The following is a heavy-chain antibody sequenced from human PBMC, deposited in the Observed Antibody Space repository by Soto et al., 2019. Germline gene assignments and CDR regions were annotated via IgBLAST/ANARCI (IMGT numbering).Heavy chain of an antibody. J-gene: IGHJ6*02. CDR1: GFTFSSYA. Sequence: GGSLRLSCAASGFTFSSYATSWVRQAPGKGLEWVSAISGSGGSTYYADSVKGRFTISRDNSKNTLYLQMNSLRAEDTAVYYCAKDWEGILWWHGWDYGMDVWGQGTTVTVSS. CDR2: ISGSGGST. D-gene: IGHD2-21*01. CDR3: AKDWEGILWWHGWDYGMDV. V-gene: IGHV3-23*01.